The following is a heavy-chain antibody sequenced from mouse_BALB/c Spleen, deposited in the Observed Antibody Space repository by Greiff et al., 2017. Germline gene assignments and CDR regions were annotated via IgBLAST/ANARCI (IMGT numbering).Heavy chain of an antibody. V-gene: IGHV5-4*02. CDR3: ARAYYYGNAMDY. J-gene: IGHJ4*01. CDR2: ISDGGSYT. CDR1: GFTFSDYY. Sequence: EVQVVESGGGLVKPGGSLKLSCAASGFTFSDYYMYWVRQTPEKRLEWVATISDGGSYTYYPDSVKGRFTISRDNAKNNLYLQMSSLKSEDTAMYYCARAYYYGNAMDYWGQGTSVTVSS. D-gene: IGHD1-1*01.